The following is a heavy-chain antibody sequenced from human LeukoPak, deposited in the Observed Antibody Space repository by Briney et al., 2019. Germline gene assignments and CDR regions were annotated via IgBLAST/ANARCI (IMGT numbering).Heavy chain of an antibody. D-gene: IGHD3-10*01. V-gene: IGHV4-59*01. CDR2: IYYSGST. J-gene: IGHJ4*02. CDR1: AGSISSYY. Sequence: SETRSLTCTVSAGSISSYYWSWIRQPQGKGREWNGYIYYSGSTNYNPSLKSRVTISVDTSKNQFSLKLSSVTAADTAVYYCARSSVLWFGELGRDYYFDYWGQGTLVTVSS. CDR3: ARSSVLWFGELGRDYYFDY.